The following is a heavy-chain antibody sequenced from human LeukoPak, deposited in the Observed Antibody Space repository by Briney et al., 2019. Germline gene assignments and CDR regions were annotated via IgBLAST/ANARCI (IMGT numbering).Heavy chain of an antibody. V-gene: IGHV4-39*07. CDR3: ARGRDGYNFLNRGEYYYFDY. D-gene: IGHD5-24*01. CDR2: IYYSGST. CDR1: GGSISSGSYY. Sequence: SETLSLTCTVSGGSISSGSYYWGWIRQPPGKGLEWIGSIYYSGSTYYKPSLKSRVTISLDTSKNQFSLKLSSVTAADTAVYYCARGRDGYNFLNRGEYYYFDYWGQGTLVTVSS. J-gene: IGHJ4*02.